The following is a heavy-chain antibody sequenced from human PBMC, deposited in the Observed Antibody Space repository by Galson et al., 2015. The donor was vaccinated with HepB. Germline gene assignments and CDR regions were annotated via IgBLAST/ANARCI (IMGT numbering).Heavy chain of an antibody. V-gene: IGHV1-69*13. CDR2: IIPMFHTP. Sequence: SVKVSCKSSGGTFNIVDFTWVRQAPGLGLEWMGGIIPMFHTPNYAQRFQGRVTITADESTNTVYMELISLTSEDTAVYYCARDQTSPPDDFDVWGQGTLVIVSS. D-gene: IGHD6-6*01. CDR3: ARDQTSPPDDFDV. J-gene: IGHJ3*01. CDR1: GGTFNIVD.